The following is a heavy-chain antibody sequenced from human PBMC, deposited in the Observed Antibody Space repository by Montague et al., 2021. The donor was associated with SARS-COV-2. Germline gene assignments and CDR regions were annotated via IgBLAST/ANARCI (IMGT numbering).Heavy chain of an antibody. CDR3: ARHRITIVLGRMFDY. J-gene: IGHJ4*02. CDR1: GGSIRSSSYY. CDR2: IYYSGST. V-gene: IGHV4-39*01. Sequence: SETLSLTCTVSGGSIRSSSYYCGWIRQPPGKGLEWIGSIYYSGSTCYNPSLQSRVTISVDTSKNQFSLKLSSVTAADTAVYYCARHRITIVLGRMFDYWGQGTLVTVSS. D-gene: IGHD3-9*01.